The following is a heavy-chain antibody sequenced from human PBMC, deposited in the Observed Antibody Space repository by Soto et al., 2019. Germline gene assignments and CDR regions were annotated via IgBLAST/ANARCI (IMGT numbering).Heavy chain of an antibody. CDR2: IYSGGST. D-gene: IGHD4-17*01. Sequence: DVSLRLSCAASGITVSSNYMSCVRQAPGKGLECVSVIYSGGSTYYADSVKGRFTISRDNSKITLYIQMNSLRAEDTAVYYCARDRHGDYAIDYWGQGTLVTVSS. J-gene: IGHJ4*02. CDR3: ARDRHGDYAIDY. CDR1: GITVSSNY. V-gene: IGHV3-53*01.